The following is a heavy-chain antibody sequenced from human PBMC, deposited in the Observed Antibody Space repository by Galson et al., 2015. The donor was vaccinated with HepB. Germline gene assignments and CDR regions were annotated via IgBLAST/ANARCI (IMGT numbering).Heavy chain of an antibody. CDR2: MYSSGST. V-gene: IGHV4-39*01. Sequence: LSLTCTVSGGSISNISSYWGWIRQPPGKGLEWIGGMYSSGSTYYNPSLTSRVTISVDTSKNQFSLKLSSVTAADTALYYCARRVSDGTYFDFWGRGALVTVSS. CDR1: GGSISNISSY. D-gene: IGHD1-26*01. CDR3: ARRVSDGTYFDF. J-gene: IGHJ4*01.